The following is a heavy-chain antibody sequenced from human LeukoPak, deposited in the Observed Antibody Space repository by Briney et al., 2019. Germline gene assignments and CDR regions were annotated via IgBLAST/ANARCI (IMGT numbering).Heavy chain of an antibody. Sequence: GGSLTLSCAASGFTFSSCSMTWIRQAPGKGLEWVSDISDSGSSTYYADSVKGRFTISRDNSKNTLYLQMNSLRAEDTAVYYCAKASSGRFDYWGQGTLVTVSS. V-gene: IGHV3-23*01. CDR1: GFTFSSCS. J-gene: IGHJ4*02. CDR2: ISDSGSST. CDR3: AKASSGRFDY. D-gene: IGHD6-19*01.